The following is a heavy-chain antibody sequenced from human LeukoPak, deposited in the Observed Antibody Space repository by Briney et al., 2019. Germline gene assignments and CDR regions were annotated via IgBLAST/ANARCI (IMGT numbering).Heavy chain of an antibody. J-gene: IGHJ4*02. CDR1: GGTFSSFT. Sequence: GASVKVSCKTSGGTFSSFTISWMRQAPGQGLEWMGGIIPIFGTANYAQKFQGRVTVTADESTSTAYMELSSLRSVDTAVYYCARGYTQAATYFDYWGQGTLVTVSS. D-gene: IGHD2-15*01. CDR3: ARGYTQAATYFDY. V-gene: IGHV1-69*13. CDR2: IIPIFGTA.